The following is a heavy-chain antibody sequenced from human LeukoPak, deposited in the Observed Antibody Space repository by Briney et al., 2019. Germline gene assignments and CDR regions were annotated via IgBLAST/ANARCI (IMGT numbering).Heavy chain of an antibody. CDR3: ARSGSYSSYFDY. CDR1: GGSISSSSYY. CDR2: IYYSGST. V-gene: IGHV4-39*01. D-gene: IGHD1-26*01. J-gene: IGHJ4*02. Sequence: SETLSLTCTVSGGSISSSSYYWGWIRQPPGKGLEWIGSIYYSGSTYYNPSLKSRVTISVDTSKNQFSLKLSSVTAADTAVYYCARSGSYSSYFDYWGQGTLVTVSS.